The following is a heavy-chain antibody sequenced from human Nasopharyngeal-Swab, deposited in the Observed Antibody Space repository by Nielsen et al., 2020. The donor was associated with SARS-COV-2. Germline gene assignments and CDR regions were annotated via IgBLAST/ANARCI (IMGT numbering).Heavy chain of an antibody. D-gene: IGHD6-19*01. CDR2: ISSSSSTI. J-gene: IGHJ6*03. CDR3: ARDTKGSSGWPYYYYYYMDV. Sequence: VRQAPGKGLEWVSYISSSSSTIYYADSVKGRFTISRDNAKNSLYLQMNSLRAEDTAVYYCARDTKGSSGWPYYYYYYMDVWGKGTKVTVSS. V-gene: IGHV3-48*01.